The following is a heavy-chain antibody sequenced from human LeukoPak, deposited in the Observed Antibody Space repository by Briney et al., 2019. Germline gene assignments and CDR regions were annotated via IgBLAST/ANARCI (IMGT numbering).Heavy chain of an antibody. CDR1: GYTFTSYY. CDR2: INPSGGST. V-gene: IGHV1-46*01. Sequence: GASVKVSCKASGYTFTSYYMHWVRQAPGQGLEWMGIINPSGGSTSYAQKFQGRVTMTRDASTSTVYMELSSLRSEDTAVYYCARDRGIAAAGTGGAFDIWGQGTMVTVSS. CDR3: ARDRGIAAAGTGGAFDI. D-gene: IGHD6-13*01. J-gene: IGHJ3*02.